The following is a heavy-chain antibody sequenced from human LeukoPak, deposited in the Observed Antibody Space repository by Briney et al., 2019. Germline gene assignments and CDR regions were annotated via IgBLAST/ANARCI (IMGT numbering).Heavy chain of an antibody. CDR1: GFTFSSYG. V-gene: IGHV3-33*06. CDR2: IWYDGSNK. CDR3: AKEGVIPPDY. J-gene: IGHJ4*02. Sequence: GRSLRLSCAASGFTFSSYGMHWVRQAPGKGLEWVAVIWYDGSNKYYADSVKGRFTISRDNSKNTLYLQMNSLRAEDTAVYYCAKEGVIPPDYWGQGTLVTVSS. D-gene: IGHD2/OR15-2a*01.